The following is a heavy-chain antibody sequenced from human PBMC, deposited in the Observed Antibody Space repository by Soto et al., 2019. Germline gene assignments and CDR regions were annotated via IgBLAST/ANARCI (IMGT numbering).Heavy chain of an antibody. CDR1: GYTFTSYA. D-gene: IGHD6-13*01. V-gene: IGHV1-3*01. CDR3: ARLRIALAGFNYGPGYYYYYYYMAV. J-gene: IGHJ6*03. Sequence: ASVKVSCKASGYTFTSYAMHWVRQAPGQRLEWMGWINAGNGNTKYSQKFKGRVTITRDTSASTAYMELSSLRSEDTAVYYCARLRIALAGFNYGPGYYYYYYYMAVWGKGTTVTVSS. CDR2: INAGNGNT.